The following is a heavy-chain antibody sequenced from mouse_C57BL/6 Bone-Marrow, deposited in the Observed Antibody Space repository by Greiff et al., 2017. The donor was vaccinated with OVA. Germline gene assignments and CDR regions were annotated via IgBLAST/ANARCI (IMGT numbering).Heavy chain of an antibody. CDR3: ARNEDWDGFAY. V-gene: IGHV2-2*01. D-gene: IGHD4-1*01. CDR1: GFSLTSYG. CDR2: IWSGGST. Sequence: QVQLQQSGPGLVQPSQSLSITCTVSGFSLTSYGVHWVRQSPGKGLEWLGVIWSGGSTDYNAAFISRLSISKDNSKSQVFFKMNSLQADDTAIYYCARNEDWDGFAYWGQGTLVTVSA. J-gene: IGHJ3*01.